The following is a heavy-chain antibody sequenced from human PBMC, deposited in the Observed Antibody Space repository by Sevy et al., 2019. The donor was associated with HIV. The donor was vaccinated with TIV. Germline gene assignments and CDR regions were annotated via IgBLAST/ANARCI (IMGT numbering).Heavy chain of an antibody. CDR1: GFTFTSYT. CDR2: MSYDGGYK. Sequence: GGSLRLSCAASGFTFTSYTMHWVRQAPGKGLEWVAYMSYDGGYKDSADSVKGRFTISRDNSKNTLYLQMDSLRPEDTALYYCVRSDCGTDCRVLDCWGQGTLVTVSS. CDR3: VRSDCGTDCRVLDC. J-gene: IGHJ4*02. V-gene: IGHV3-30-3*01. D-gene: IGHD2-21*02.